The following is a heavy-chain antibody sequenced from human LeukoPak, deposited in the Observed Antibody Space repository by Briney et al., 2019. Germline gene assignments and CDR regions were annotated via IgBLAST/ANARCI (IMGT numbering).Heavy chain of an antibody. CDR3: ARDASLCSGGSCYSGAFDI. D-gene: IGHD2-15*01. CDR1: GGSISSGGYS. Sequence: SETLSLTCAVSGGSISSGGYSWSWIRQPPGKGLEWIGYIYHSGSTYYNPSLKSRVTISVDRSKNQFPLKLSSVTAADTAVYYCARDASLCSGGSCYSGAFDIWGQGTMVTVSS. V-gene: IGHV4-30-2*01. J-gene: IGHJ3*02. CDR2: IYHSGST.